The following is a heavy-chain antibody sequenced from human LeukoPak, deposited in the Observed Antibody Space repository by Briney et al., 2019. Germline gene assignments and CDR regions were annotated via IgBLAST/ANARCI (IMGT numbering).Heavy chain of an antibody. J-gene: IGHJ4*02. Sequence: GASVKVSCKASGYTFTSYDINWVRQAIGQGLEWMGWMNPNSGNTGYAQKFQGRVTMTRNTSISTAYMELSSLRSEDTAVYYCARGENDGSGSYYIHYWGQGTLVTVSS. D-gene: IGHD3-10*01. V-gene: IGHV1-8*01. CDR2: MNPNSGNT. CDR1: GYTFTSYD. CDR3: ARGENDGSGSYYIHY.